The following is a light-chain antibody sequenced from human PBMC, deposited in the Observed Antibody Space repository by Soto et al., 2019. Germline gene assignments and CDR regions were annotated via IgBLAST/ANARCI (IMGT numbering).Light chain of an antibody. CDR1: QGISSW. V-gene: IGKV1-12*01. CDR3: QQANSFPLT. CDR2: AAS. J-gene: IGKJ4*01. Sequence: DIQMTQSPSSVSASVGDRVTITCRASQGISSWLVWYQQKPGKAPKLLIYAASSLQSGVPSRFSVSGSGTDFTLTISSLQPEDFATYYCQQANSFPLTFGGGTMVEIK.